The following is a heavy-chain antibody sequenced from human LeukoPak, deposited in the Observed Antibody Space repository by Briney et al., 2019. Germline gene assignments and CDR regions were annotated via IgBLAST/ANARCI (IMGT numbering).Heavy chain of an antibody. D-gene: IGHD5-18*01. CDR2: IYYSGST. V-gene: IGHV4-59*01. Sequence: SETLSLTCTVSGGSISSYYWSWIRQPLGKGLEWIGYIYYSGSTNYNPSLKSRVTITVDTSKNQFSLKLSSVTAADTAVYYCASVPIRGYSYGDFDYWGPRTLVTVSS. CDR1: GGSISSYY. J-gene: IGHJ4*02. CDR3: ASVPIRGYSYGDFDY.